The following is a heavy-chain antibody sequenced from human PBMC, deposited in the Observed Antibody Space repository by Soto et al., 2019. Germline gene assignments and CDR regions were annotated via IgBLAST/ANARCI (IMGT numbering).Heavy chain of an antibody. V-gene: IGHV3-21*01. Sequence: EVQLVESGGGLVKPGGSLRLSCAASGFTFSSYSMNWVRQAPGKGLEWVSSISSSSSYIYYADSAKGRFTISRDNAKNSLYLQMNSLRAEDTAVYYCARDDYNGFQEGYYYGMDVWGQGTTVTVSS. CDR1: GFTFSSYS. CDR2: ISSSSSYI. J-gene: IGHJ6*02. D-gene: IGHD2-8*01. CDR3: ARDDYNGFQEGYYYGMDV.